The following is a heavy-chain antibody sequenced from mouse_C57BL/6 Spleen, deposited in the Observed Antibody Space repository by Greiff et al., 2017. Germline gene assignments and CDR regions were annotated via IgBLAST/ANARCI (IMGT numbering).Heavy chain of an antibody. D-gene: IGHD2-4*01. CDR3: ARYDYDAAFYAMDY. Sequence: VQLQLSGAELVRPGASVKLSCKASGYTFTDYYINWVKQRPGQGLEWIARIYPGSGNTYYNEKFKGKATLTAEKSSSTAYMQLSSLTSEDSAVYFCARYDYDAAFYAMDYWGQGTSVTVSS. J-gene: IGHJ4*01. V-gene: IGHV1-76*01. CDR1: GYTFTDYY. CDR2: IYPGSGNT.